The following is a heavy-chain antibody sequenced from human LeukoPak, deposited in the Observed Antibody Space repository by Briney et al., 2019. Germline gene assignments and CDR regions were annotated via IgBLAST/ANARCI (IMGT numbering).Heavy chain of an antibody. J-gene: IGHJ4*02. V-gene: IGHV1-2*02. CDR3: ARDREESSGLGY. D-gene: IGHD3-3*01. CDR1: GYTFSGYY. CDR2: INPNSGGT. Sequence: ASVKVSCKASGYTFSGYYMHWVRQAPGQGLEWMGWINPNSGGTNYAQKFQGRVTMTRDTSISTAYMELSRLRSDDTAVYYCARDREESSGLGYWGQGTLVTVSS.